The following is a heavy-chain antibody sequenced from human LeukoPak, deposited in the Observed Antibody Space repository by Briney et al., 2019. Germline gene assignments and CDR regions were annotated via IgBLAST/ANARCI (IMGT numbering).Heavy chain of an antibody. CDR2: ISWNSGTI. Sequence: GGSLRLTCAASGFRFDDSAMHWVRQAPGKGLEWVSGISWNSGTIAYADSVKGRFTISRDNTKNSLYLQMNSLRAEDTALYYCAKDRAQYYDNSGFTLDYWGQGTLATVSS. CDR3: AKDRAQYYDNSGFTLDY. J-gene: IGHJ4*02. D-gene: IGHD3-22*01. CDR1: GFRFDDSA. V-gene: IGHV3-9*01.